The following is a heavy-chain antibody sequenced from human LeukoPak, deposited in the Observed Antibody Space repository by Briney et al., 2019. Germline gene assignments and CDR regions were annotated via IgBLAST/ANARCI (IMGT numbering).Heavy chain of an antibody. J-gene: IGHJ6*02. D-gene: IGHD1-26*01. Sequence: PGGSLRLSCAASGFTFSNYAMSWVRQAPGKGLEGVSGISGSTGSTYYADSVKGRLTIARDNSKNTLYFQMNSPKREDTAVYYCARGLVEWVDVWGQGTTVPVSS. CDR2: ISGSTGST. CDR1: GFTFSNYA. V-gene: IGHV3-23*01. CDR3: ARGLVEWVDV.